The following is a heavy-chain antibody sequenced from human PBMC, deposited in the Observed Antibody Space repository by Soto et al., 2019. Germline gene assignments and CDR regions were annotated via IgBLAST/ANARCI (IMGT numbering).Heavy chain of an antibody. CDR3: ARDVSGHVNYATIGYYFDH. CDR2: IDPSGGIT. D-gene: IGHD2-2*01. Sequence: QVQLSQFGAEVKKPGASVKVSCKASGYSFTNFHIHWVRQAPGQGLEWMGMIDPSGGITRDAQRLQGRISITRDASTSTVYRALRSLTSEDTAVYYCARDVSGHVNYATIGYYFDHWGQGTLVTVSS. V-gene: IGHV1-46*01. J-gene: IGHJ4*02. CDR1: GYSFTNFH.